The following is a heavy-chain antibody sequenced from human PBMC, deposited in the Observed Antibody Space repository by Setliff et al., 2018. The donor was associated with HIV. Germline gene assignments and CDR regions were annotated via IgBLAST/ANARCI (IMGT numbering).Heavy chain of an antibody. D-gene: IGHD1-26*01. V-gene: IGHV4-38-2*01. Sequence: SETLSLTCAVSGYSISSGYYWGWIRQPPGKGLEWIGSIYHSGSTYYNPSHKSRVTISVDTSKNQFSLKLSSVTAADTAVYYCARGRYSGSYGYWGQGTLVTVSS. CDR2: IYHSGST. CDR1: GYSISSGYY. CDR3: ARGRYSGSYGY. J-gene: IGHJ4*02.